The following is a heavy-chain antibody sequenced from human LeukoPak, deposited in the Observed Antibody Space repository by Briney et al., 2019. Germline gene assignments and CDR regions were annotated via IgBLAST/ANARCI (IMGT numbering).Heavy chain of an antibody. CDR3: AREATYYYGSGSYYHY. CDR1: GGTFSSYA. D-gene: IGHD3-10*01. J-gene: IGHJ4*02. CDR2: IIPIFGTA. Sequence: ASVKVSCKASGGTFSSYAISWVRQAPGQGLEWMGGIIPIFGTANYAQKFQGRVTITADKSTSTAYMELSSLRSEDTAVYYCAREATYYYGSGSYYHYWGQGTLVTVSS. V-gene: IGHV1-69*06.